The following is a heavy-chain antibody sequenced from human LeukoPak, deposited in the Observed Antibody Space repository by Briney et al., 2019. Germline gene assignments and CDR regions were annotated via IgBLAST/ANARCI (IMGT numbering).Heavy chain of an antibody. J-gene: IGHJ4*02. CDR2: IYYSGST. Sequence: PSETLSLTCAVSGYSISSGYYWGWIRQPPGKGLEWIGSIYYSGSTYYNPSLKSRVTISVDTSKNQFSLKLSSVTAADTAVYYCASAGSGDYFDYWGQGTLVTVSS. CDR3: ASAGSGDYFDY. D-gene: IGHD1-26*01. V-gene: IGHV4-38-2*01. CDR1: GYSISSGYY.